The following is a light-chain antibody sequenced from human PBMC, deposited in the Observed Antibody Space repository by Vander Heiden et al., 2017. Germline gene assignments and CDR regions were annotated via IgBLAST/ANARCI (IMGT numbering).Light chain of an antibody. CDR1: SRRNYY. Sequence: SPELTQDPAVWVALGQTVRITCQGDSRRNYYARGYQQKPGQAPVLVIYGKNNRPSGIPDRFSGSSSGNTASLTIAGAQAEDEADYYCSSRDSSGNRVFGGGTKLTVL. J-gene: IGLJ2*01. V-gene: IGLV3-19*01. CDR3: SSRDSSGNRV. CDR2: GKN.